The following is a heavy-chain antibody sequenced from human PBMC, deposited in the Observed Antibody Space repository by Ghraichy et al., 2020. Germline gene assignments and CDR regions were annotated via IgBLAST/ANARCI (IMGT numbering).Heavy chain of an antibody. V-gene: IGHV3-48*03. D-gene: IGHD4-23*01. CDR2: ISSTGSTT. CDR3: ATQIVLQATTTGVPEGAYQI. Sequence: GGSLRLSCAASGFTFSNYEMNWVRQAPGKGLEWVSYISSTGSTTYYTNYADSVKGRFTISRDNAKNSLYLEMNGLRAEDTAVYHCATQIVLQATTTGVPEGAYQIWGQGTMVTVSS. J-gene: IGHJ3*02. CDR1: GFTFSNYE.